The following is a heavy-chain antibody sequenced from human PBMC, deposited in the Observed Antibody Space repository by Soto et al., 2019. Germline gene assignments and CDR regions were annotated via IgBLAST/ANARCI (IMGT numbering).Heavy chain of an antibody. V-gene: IGHV4-59*01. CDR1: GGSISSYY. J-gene: IGHJ4*02. CDR2: IYYSGST. Sequence: QVQLQESGPGLVKPSETLSLTCTVSGGSISSYYWSWIRQPPGKGLEWIGYIYYSGSTNYNPSLKSRVTRSVDTSKNQFSLKLSSVTAADTAVYYCARASAYYDSSGYFDYWGQGTLVTVSS. D-gene: IGHD3-22*01. CDR3: ARASAYYDSSGYFDY.